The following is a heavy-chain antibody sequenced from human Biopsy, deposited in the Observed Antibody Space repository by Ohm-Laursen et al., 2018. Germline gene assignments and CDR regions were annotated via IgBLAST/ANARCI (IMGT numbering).Heavy chain of an antibody. CDR2: INPSGSTT. Sequence: ASVKVSCKASGYTFTSYYMHWARQAPGQGLEWMGMINPSGSTTSYPQIFQGRVTMTRDTYKSTVYMELSSLRSADTAVYFCARNTGWYGDLYYFDYWGQGTLVTVSS. D-gene: IGHD6-19*01. CDR1: GYTFTSYY. V-gene: IGHV1-46*01. J-gene: IGHJ4*02. CDR3: ARNTGWYGDLYYFDY.